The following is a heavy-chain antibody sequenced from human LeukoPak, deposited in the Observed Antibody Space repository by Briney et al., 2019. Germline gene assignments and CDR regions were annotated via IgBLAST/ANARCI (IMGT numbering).Heavy chain of an antibody. CDR1: GFTFSSYG. CDR3: AKSLEDSYYDFWSGYYTFDY. CDR2: IRYDGSNK. J-gene: IGHJ4*02. V-gene: IGHV3-30*02. D-gene: IGHD3-3*01. Sequence: PGGSLRLSCAASGFTFSSYGMHWVRQAPGKGLEWVAFIRYDGSNKYYADSVKGRFTISRDNSKNTLYLQMNSLRAEDTAVYYCAKSLEDSYYDFWSGYYTFDYWGQGTLVTVSS.